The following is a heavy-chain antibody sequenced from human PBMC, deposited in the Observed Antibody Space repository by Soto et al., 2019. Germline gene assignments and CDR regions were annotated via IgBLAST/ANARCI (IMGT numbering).Heavy chain of an antibody. V-gene: IGHV3-23*01. Sequence: EVQLLESGGGLVQPEGSLRLSCAASGFTFSSHAMSWVRQAPGKGLEWVSAISYSGTTTYYAESVKGRFPISRDNSKNTLYLQMNSLRVEDTAIYYCAKRFTFFGEVKLSPDFDYWGQGTLVTVSS. D-gene: IGHD3-3*01. CDR3: AKRFTFFGEVKLSPDFDY. CDR1: GFTFSSHA. CDR2: ISYSGTTT. J-gene: IGHJ4*02.